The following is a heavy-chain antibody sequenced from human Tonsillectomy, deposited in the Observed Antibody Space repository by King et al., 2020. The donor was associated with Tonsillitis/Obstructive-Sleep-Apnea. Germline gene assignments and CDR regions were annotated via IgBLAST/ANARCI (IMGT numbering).Heavy chain of an antibody. Sequence: QLVQSGAEVKKPGESLKISCKGSGYSFTNYWIGWVGQMPGKGLEWRGIIYPGDSDTRYSPSFQGKVTISADKSISTAYLQWSSLKASDTAMYYWARQALGYCSGGSCYSFDYWGQGTLVTVSS. D-gene: IGHD2-15*01. V-gene: IGHV5-51*01. CDR2: IYPGDSDT. CDR1: GYSFTNYW. CDR3: ARQALGYCSGGSCYSFDY. J-gene: IGHJ4*02.